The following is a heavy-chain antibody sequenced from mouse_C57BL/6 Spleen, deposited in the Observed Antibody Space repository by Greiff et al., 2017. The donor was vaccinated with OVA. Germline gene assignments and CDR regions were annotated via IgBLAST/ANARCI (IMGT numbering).Heavy chain of an antibody. V-gene: IGHV1-52*01. Sequence: QVQLKQPGAELVRPGSSVKLSCKASGYTFTSYWMHWVKQRPIQGLEWIGNIDPSDSETHYNQKFKDKATLTVDNSSSTAYMQLSSLTSEDSAVYYCARRDDGGYAMDYWGQGTSVTVSS. CDR2: IDPSDSET. J-gene: IGHJ4*01. CDR1: GYTFTSYW. CDR3: ARRDDGGYAMDY. D-gene: IGHD1-2*01.